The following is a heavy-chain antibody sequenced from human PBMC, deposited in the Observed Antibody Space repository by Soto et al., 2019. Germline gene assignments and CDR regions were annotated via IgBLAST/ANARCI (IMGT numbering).Heavy chain of an antibody. CDR1: GYTFTSYD. Sequence: QVQLVQSGAEVRKPGASVKVSCEASGYTFTSYDIYWVRQATGQGLEWMGWMNPNTVNSGYAQKFQGRVTMTSDTSISTAHMELSSLRSEDTAVYYCARRAETNGWNGFGADKYYFDFLGQGTLVTVSS. CDR3: ARRAETNGWNGFGADKYYFDF. CDR2: MNPNTVNS. D-gene: IGHD1-1*01. V-gene: IGHV1-8*01. J-gene: IGHJ4*02.